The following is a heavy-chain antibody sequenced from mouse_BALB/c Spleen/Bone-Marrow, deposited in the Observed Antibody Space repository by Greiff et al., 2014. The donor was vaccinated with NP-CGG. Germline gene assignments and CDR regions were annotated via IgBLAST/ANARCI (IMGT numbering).Heavy chain of an antibody. Sequence: VQLQQSXAELAKPGASVKMSCKASGYTFTSYWMHWVKQRPGQGLEWIGYINPSTGYTEYNQKFKDKATLTADKSSSTAYMQLSSLTSEDSAVYYCARQITTVDYAMDYWGQGTSVTVSS. V-gene: IGHV1-7*01. D-gene: IGHD1-1*01. CDR1: GYTFTSYW. CDR3: ARQITTVDYAMDY. J-gene: IGHJ4*01. CDR2: INPSTGYT.